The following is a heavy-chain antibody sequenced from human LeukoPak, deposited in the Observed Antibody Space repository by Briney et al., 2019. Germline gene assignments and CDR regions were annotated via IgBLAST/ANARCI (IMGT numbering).Heavy chain of an antibody. V-gene: IGHV4-59*12. CDR1: GGSISSYY. CDR3: ARDTGSGWFLSWFDP. Sequence: PSETLSLTCTVSGGSISSYYWSWIRQPPGKGLEWIGYIYYSGSTNYNPSLKSRVTMSVDTSKNQFSLKLSSVAAADTAVYYCARDTGSGWFLSWFDPWGQGTLVTVSS. J-gene: IGHJ5*02. D-gene: IGHD6-19*01. CDR2: IYYSGST.